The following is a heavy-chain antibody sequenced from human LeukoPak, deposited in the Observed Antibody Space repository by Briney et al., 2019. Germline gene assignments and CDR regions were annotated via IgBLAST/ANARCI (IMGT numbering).Heavy chain of an antibody. J-gene: IGHJ4*02. CDR1: GGSISSYY. CDR2: IYYSGST. V-gene: IGHV4-59*12. D-gene: IGHD3-10*01. Sequence: SETLSLTCTVSGGSISSYYWSWIRQPPGKGLEWIGYIYYSGSTNYNPSLKSRVTMSVDTSKNQFSLKLSSVTAADTAVYYCAREYGSGSYYTYYFDYWGQGTLVTVSS. CDR3: AREYGSGSYYTYYFDY.